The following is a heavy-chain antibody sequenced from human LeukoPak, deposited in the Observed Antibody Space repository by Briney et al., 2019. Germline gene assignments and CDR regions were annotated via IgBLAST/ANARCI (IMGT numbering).Heavy chain of an antibody. CDR2: ISSSSSTI. D-gene: IGHD3-22*01. CDR1: GFTFSSYS. V-gene: IGHV3-48*04. CDR3: ARYYYDDSGYYAGAY. Sequence: GGSLRLSCAASGFTFSSYSMNWVRQAPGKGLEWVSYISSSSSTIYYADSVKGRFTISRDNAKNSLYLQMNSLRAEDTAVYYCARYYYDDSGYYAGAYWGQGTLVTVSS. J-gene: IGHJ4*02.